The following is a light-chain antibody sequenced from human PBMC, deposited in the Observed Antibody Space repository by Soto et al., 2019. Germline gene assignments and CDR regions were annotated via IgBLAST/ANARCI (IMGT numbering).Light chain of an antibody. Sequence: EIVMTQSPASLSVSPGDGATLSCRASQSVASNVAWYQQKPGQGPRLLIHGATTRAVGVPARFSGSGSGTDFTLTINGMQSEDFAISYCQQYHNWPPQYTFGQGTKLQI. J-gene: IGKJ2*01. V-gene: IGKV3-15*01. CDR2: GAT. CDR3: QQYHNWPPQYT. CDR1: QSVASN.